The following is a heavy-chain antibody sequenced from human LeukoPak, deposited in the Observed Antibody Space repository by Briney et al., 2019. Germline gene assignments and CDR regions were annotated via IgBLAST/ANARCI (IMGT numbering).Heavy chain of an antibody. D-gene: IGHD1-26*01. CDR2: ISYDGSDK. J-gene: IGHJ4*02. CDR3: AKGSRWELLPDYFDY. V-gene: IGHV3-30*18. Sequence: GRSLRLSCAASGFTFSSYGMHWVRQAPGKGLEWVAIISYDGSDKYYVDSVKGRFTISRDNSKNTLYLQMNSLRAEDTAVYYCAKGSRWELLPDYFDYWGQGTLVTVSS. CDR1: GFTFSSYG.